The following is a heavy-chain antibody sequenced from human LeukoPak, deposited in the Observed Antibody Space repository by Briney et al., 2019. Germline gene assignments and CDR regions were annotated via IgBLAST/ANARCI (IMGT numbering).Heavy chain of an antibody. D-gene: IGHD3-10*01. CDR1: GFTFSSYA. CDR3: AKRLWSTSGAHSPFDY. Sequence: PGGSLRLSCAASGFTFSSYAMSWVRQAPGKGPEWVSGISVSDGTTHYADSVKGRFTISRDNSKNMLSLQMHSLRAEDAAVYYCAKRLWSTSGAHSPFDYWGQGTLVTVFS. J-gene: IGHJ4*02. CDR2: ISVSDGTT. V-gene: IGHV3-23*01.